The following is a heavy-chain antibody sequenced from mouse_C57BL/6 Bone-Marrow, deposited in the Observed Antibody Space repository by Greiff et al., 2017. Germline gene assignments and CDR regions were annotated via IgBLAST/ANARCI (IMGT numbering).Heavy chain of an antibody. Sequence: QVQLQQSGPELVKPGASVKISCKASGSEFSSSWMNWVKQRPGKGLEWIGRIYPGDGDPNYNGKFKGKATLTADKSSSTAYMQLSSLTSEDSAVYYCAGRFCCALDYWGQGTSVTVSA. V-gene: IGHV1-82*01. D-gene: IGHD6-1*01. CDR2: IYPGDGDP. J-gene: IGHJ4*01. CDR3: AGRFCCALDY. CDR1: GSEFSSSW.